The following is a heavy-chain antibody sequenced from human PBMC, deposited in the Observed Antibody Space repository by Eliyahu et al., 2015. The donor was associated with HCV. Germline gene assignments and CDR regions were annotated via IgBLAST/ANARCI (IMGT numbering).Heavy chain of an antibody. CDR3: ARGKGRGSGLTHPGGDY. D-gene: IGHD6-19*01. J-gene: IGHJ4*02. Sequence: QVQLQQWGAGLLKPSETLSLTCXVYGGSFSXYYWSWXRQPPGKGLEWIGEIXHSGSTNYNPSLKSRVTISVDTSKNQFSLKLSSVTAADTAVYYCARGKGRGSGLTHPGGDYWGQGTLVTVSS. CDR1: GGSFSXYY. V-gene: IGHV4-34*01. CDR2: IXHSGST.